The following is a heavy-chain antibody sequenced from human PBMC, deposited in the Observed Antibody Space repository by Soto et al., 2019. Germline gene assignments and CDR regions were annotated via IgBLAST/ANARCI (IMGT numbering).Heavy chain of an antibody. CDR1: GFTFSGYA. CDR3: ARGPPFITGTANFDY. CDR2: ISTNGGST. D-gene: IGHD1-7*01. V-gene: IGHV3-64*01. J-gene: IGHJ4*02. Sequence: GGSLRLSCAASGFTFSGYAMHWVRQAPGKGLEYVSTISTNGGSTYYANSVKGRFTISRDNSKNTLYLQMGSLRAEDMAVYYCARGPPFITGTANFDYWGQGTLVTVSS.